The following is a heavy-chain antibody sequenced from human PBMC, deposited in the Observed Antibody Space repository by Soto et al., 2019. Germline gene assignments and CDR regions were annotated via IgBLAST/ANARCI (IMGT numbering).Heavy chain of an antibody. CDR3: ARGGVRGVIITGNYYGMDV. J-gene: IGHJ6*02. CDR2: INHSGST. Sequence: SSETLSLTCAVYGGSFSGYYWSWIRQPPGKGLEWIGEINHSGSTNYNPSLKSRVTISVDTSKNQFSLKLSSVTAADTAVHYCARGGVRGVIITGNYYGMDVRGQGTTVTVSS. D-gene: IGHD3-10*01. V-gene: IGHV4-34*01. CDR1: GGSFSGYY.